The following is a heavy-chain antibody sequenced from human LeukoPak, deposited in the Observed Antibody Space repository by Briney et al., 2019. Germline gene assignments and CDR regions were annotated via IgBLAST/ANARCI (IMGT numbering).Heavy chain of an antibody. Sequence: GESLRLSCEASGSPFNKFGMHWVRQAPGKGLEWVAFIRFDGSNKYYGDSVKGRITISRDQAKNTVYLQMNSLTVDDTAVYYCAKEGAYYFDYWGQGAVVTVSS. CDR1: GSPFNKFG. V-gene: IGHV3-30*02. CDR2: IRFDGSNK. CDR3: AKEGAYYFDY. J-gene: IGHJ4*02.